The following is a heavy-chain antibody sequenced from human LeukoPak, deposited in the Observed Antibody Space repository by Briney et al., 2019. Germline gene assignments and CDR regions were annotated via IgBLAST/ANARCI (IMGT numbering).Heavy chain of an antibody. V-gene: IGHV1-69*05. Sequence: VASVKVSCKASGGTFSSYAISWVRQAPGQGLEWMGGIIPIFGTANYAQKFQGRVTITTDESTSTAYMELSSLRSEDTAVYYCAREYFAASLNDFWSGYRNWFDPWGQGTLVAVSS. CDR2: IIPIFGTA. J-gene: IGHJ5*02. D-gene: IGHD3-3*01. CDR3: AREYFAASLNDFWSGYRNWFDP. CDR1: GGTFSSYA.